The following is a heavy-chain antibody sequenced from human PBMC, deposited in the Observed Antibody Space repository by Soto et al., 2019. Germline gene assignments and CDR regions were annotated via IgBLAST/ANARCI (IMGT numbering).Heavy chain of an antibody. CDR1: SDSISYYY. Sequence: PSQTRSRAWTVSSDSISYYYWSWIRQPPGKGLEWIGYIYYSGNTNYNPSLKSRVTISEDTSKNQCSLRLSSVTAAGTAASYPARDRAYSDSNRLFFDYCGQRAMVTFSS. CDR3: ARDRAYSDSNRLFFDY. D-gene: IGHD3-22*01. V-gene: IGHV4-59*01. CDR2: IYYSGNT. J-gene: IGHJ4*02.